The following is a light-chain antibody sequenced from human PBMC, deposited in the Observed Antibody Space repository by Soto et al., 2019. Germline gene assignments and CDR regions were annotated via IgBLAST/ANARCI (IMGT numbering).Light chain of an antibody. CDR2: DAS. Sequence: EIVLTQSPGTLSLSPGERATLCCRASQSVSVFLAWYQQKPGQAPRLLIFDASNRATGIPDRFGGSRSGTEFTLTINNLEPEDFAVYYCQQRNVWPPITFGQGTRLAIK. CDR1: QSVSVF. V-gene: IGKV3-11*01. J-gene: IGKJ5*01. CDR3: QQRNVWPPIT.